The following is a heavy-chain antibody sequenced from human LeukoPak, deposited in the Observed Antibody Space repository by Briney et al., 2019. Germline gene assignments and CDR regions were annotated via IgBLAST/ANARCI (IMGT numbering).Heavy chain of an antibody. D-gene: IGHD3-10*01. J-gene: IGHJ4*02. CDR2: VNYSGGT. Sequence: SETPSLTCTVFGGSISSYYWSWIRQAPGKGLEWIGYVNYSGGTNYNPSLKSPVTISLDMSKNQFSLKLSSVTAADTAVYYCARHMFYGSYYFDYWGQGTLVTVSS. CDR3: ARHMFYGSYYFDY. CDR1: GGSISSYY. V-gene: IGHV4-59*08.